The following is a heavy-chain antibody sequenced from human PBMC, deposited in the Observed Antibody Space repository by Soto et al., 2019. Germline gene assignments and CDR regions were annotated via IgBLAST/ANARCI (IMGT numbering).Heavy chain of an antibody. V-gene: IGHV3-23*01. CDR1: GFTFSTYA. D-gene: IGHD2-15*01. Sequence: WGSLRLSCAASGFTFSTYAMSWVRQAPGKGLEWVSTITGSGGSTYYADSVKGRFTISRDNSKNTLYLQMNSLRAEDTAVYYCAKTTAEFTPLDAFDIWGQGTMVTVSS. CDR2: ITGSGGST. CDR3: AKTTAEFTPLDAFDI. J-gene: IGHJ3*02.